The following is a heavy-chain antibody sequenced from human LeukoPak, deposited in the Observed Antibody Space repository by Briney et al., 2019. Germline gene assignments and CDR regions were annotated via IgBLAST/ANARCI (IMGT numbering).Heavy chain of an antibody. CDR2: LHSSRST. CDR3: ARSTPPQNFYDSSGPFDY. Sequence: SETLSLTCTVSGCTVSSSSYYWGWIRQPPGKGLEWFRSLHSSRSTYDNPSVKSRVTISVDTSKNQCSLKLSSVTAAETAVYYCARSTPPQNFYDSSGPFDYWGQGPLVTVSS. CDR1: GCTVSSSSYY. V-gene: IGHV4-39*01. D-gene: IGHD3-22*01. J-gene: IGHJ4*02.